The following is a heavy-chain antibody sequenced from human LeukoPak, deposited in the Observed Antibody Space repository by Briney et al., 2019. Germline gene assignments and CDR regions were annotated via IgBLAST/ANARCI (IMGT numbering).Heavy chain of an antibody. J-gene: IGHJ5*02. Sequence: PSETLSLTCTVSGGSISSGGYYWGWIRQPPGKGLEWIASIYYSGNTYYNPSLKSRVTISVDTSKNQFSLKLSSVTAADTAVYYCASSLKRGYCSSTSCQVGWFDPWGQGTLVTVSS. CDR2: IYYSGNT. CDR1: GGSISSGGYY. D-gene: IGHD2-2*01. V-gene: IGHV4-39*07. CDR3: ASSLKRGYCSSTSCQVGWFDP.